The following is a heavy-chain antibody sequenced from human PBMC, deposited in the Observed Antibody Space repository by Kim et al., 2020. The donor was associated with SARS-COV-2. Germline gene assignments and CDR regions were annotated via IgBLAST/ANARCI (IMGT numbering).Heavy chain of an antibody. V-gene: IGHV4-34*01. CDR2: INYRAST. CDR1: GGSFSGFY. D-gene: IGHD3-10*02. J-gene: IGHJ6*01. CDR3: PRSNFFCSVLASGRIDV. Sequence: SETLSLTCAVNGGSFSGFYWAWIRQPPVKVLEWIGEINYRASTAYSPSLKSRVTISAAMSQGHFSLNLTSLTAADTAVYSCPRSNFFCSVLASGRIDVWG.